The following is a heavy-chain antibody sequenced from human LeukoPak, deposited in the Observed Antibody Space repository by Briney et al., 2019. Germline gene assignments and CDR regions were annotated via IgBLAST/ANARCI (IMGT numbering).Heavy chain of an antibody. J-gene: IGHJ4*02. CDR2: IYYTET. Sequence: SETLSLTCTVSGGSVSDYYWSWIRQSPGKGLEWIGYIYYTETSYNPSLKSRVTISADTSKNQFSLKLSSVTAADTAVYYCARQKVVGIAVAGEAFDYWGQGTLVTVSS. D-gene: IGHD6-19*01. V-gene: IGHV4-59*08. CDR1: GGSVSDYY. CDR3: ARQKVVGIAVAGEAFDY.